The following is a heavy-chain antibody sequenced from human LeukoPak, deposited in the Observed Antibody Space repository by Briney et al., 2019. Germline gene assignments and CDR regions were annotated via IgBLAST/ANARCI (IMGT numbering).Heavy chain of an antibody. V-gene: IGHV4-34*01. D-gene: IGHD4-23*01. Sequence: SDTLSLTCAVYGGSFSGYYWSWIRQPPGKGLEWIGEINHSGSTNYNPSLKSRVTISVDTSKNQFSLKLSCVTAADSAVYYCARHVPEVVTVDYWGQGTLVTVSS. J-gene: IGHJ4*02. CDR3: ARHVPEVVTVDY. CDR1: GGSFSGYY. CDR2: INHSGST.